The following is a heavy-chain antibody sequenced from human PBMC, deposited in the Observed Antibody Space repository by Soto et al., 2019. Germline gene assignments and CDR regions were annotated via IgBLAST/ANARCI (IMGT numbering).Heavy chain of an antibody. D-gene: IGHD3-9*01. CDR3: AKGDWADY. V-gene: IGHV3-48*01. Sequence: GGSLRLSCAASGFTFSSYSMNWVRQAPGKGLEWVSYISSSSSTIYYADSVKGRFTISRDNAKNTLYLQMNSLRVDDTAVYYCAKGDWADYWGQGALVTVSS. CDR2: ISSSSSTI. CDR1: GFTFSSYS. J-gene: IGHJ4*02.